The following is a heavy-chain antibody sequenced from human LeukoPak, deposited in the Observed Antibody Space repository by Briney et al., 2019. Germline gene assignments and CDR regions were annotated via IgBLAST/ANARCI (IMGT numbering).Heavy chain of an antibody. CDR3: AKDSPLGYSYGYFDY. J-gene: IGHJ4*02. CDR1: GFTFSSYG. D-gene: IGHD5-18*01. Sequence: GGSLRLSCAASGFTFSSYGMHWVRQAPGKGLEWVAVISYDGSNKYYADSVKGRFTISRDNSKNTLYLQMNSLRAEDTAVYYCAKDSPLGYSYGYFDYWGQGTLVTVSS. CDR2: ISYDGSNK. V-gene: IGHV3-30*18.